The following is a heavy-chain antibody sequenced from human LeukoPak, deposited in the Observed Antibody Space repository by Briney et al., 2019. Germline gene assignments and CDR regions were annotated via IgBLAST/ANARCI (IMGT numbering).Heavy chain of an antibody. CDR1: GGSFSGYY. J-gene: IGHJ6*03. D-gene: IGHD3-10*01. CDR2: INDIGNT. CDR3: ARLGSVGYYNYQYMDI. V-gene: IGHV4-34*01. Sequence: SETLSLTCAVYGGSFSGYYWSWIRQPPGKGLEWIGEINDIGNTNYDPSLRSRVTISVDTSKNQFSLSLTSATAADAAVYFCARLGSVGYYNYQYMDIWGNGTTVTVSS.